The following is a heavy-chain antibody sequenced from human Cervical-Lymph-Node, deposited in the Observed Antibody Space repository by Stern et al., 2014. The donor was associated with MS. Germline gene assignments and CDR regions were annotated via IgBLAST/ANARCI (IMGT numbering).Heavy chain of an antibody. Sequence: EVQLVESGGGLVQPGGALRLSCAASGFTFSNYAMSWVRQAPGKGLEWVSGINHRGGSTYYAHSVKGRFTVSRDNSQNTLYLQIHSLRAEDTAVYYCVKEGGYSIGYLAYWGQGTLVTVSS. CDR3: VKEGGYSIGYLAY. CDR1: GFTFSNYA. D-gene: IGHD3-22*01. J-gene: IGHJ4*02. CDR2: INHRGGST. V-gene: IGHV3-23*04.